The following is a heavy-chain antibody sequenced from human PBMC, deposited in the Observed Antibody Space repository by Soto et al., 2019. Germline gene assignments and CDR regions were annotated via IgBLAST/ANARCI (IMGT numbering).Heavy chain of an antibody. J-gene: IGHJ5*02. V-gene: IGHV4-39*01. CDR1: GGSISSSSYY. CDR3: ARRVVVVVAENWFDP. D-gene: IGHD2-15*01. Sequence: SETLSLTCTVSGGSISSSSYYWGWIRQPPGKGLEWIGSIYYSGSTYYNPSLKSRVTISVDTSKNQFSLKLSSVTAADTAVYYCARRVVVVVAENWFDPCGQGTLVTVSS. CDR2: IYYSGST.